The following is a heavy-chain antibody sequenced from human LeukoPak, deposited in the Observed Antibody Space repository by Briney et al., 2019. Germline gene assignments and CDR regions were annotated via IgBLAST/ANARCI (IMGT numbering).Heavy chain of an antibody. CDR2: ISSSTSYI. CDR3: ARGGWPRLGDY. Sequence: GGSLRLSCAASGFTFSSYSMNWVRQAPGKGLEWVSSISSSTSYIYYADSLKGLFTISRENAKNSLYLQMNSLRAEDTAVYYCARGGWPRLGDYWGQGTLVTVSS. CDR1: GFTFSSYS. D-gene: IGHD5-12*01. V-gene: IGHV3-21*01. J-gene: IGHJ4*02.